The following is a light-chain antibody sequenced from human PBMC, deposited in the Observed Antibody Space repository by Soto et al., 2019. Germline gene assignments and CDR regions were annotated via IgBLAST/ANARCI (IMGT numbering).Light chain of an antibody. CDR3: QQYSSFST. J-gene: IGKJ1*01. CDR1: QSISSW. V-gene: IGKV1-5*01. CDR2: DAS. Sequence: DIQITQSPSSLPASVGDRVTITCRASQSISSWLAWYLQKPGKAPKLLMYDASSLEGGVPTRFSGSGSGTEFTLTINSLQPDDFANYHYQQYSSFSTFGQGTKVDI.